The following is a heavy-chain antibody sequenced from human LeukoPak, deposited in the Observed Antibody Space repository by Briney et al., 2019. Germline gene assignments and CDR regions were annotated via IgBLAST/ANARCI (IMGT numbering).Heavy chain of an antibody. CDR2: IKLGGSEK. CDR1: GFTFGKYW. Sequence: GGSLRLSCVASGFTFGKYWMSWVRQAPGKGLEWVANIKLGGSEKNYVDSVKGRFTISRDNTKNSLYLQMNSLRAEDTAVYYCAKTTNRIHDPWGQGTLVTVSS. V-gene: IGHV3-7*03. CDR3: AKTTNRIHDP. D-gene: IGHD1-14*01. J-gene: IGHJ5*02.